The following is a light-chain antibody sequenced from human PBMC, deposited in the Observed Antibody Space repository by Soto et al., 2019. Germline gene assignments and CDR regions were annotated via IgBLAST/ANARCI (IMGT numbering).Light chain of an antibody. Sequence: EIVMTQSPATLSVSPGERATLSCRASQSVSINLAWYQQKPGQAPRLLIYGASTRATGIPARFSGSGSGTEFTLTINSLQSEDVAVYYCQQYNNWTPITFGQGTRLEIK. V-gene: IGKV3-15*01. J-gene: IGKJ5*01. CDR2: GAS. CDR3: QQYNNWTPIT. CDR1: QSVSIN.